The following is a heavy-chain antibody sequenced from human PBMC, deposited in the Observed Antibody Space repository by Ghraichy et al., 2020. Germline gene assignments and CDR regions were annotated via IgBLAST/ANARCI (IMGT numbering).Heavy chain of an antibody. J-gene: IGHJ6*02. CDR3: AREGGEADSITMYGMDV. CDR2: TYYRSKWYN. Sequence: SQTLSLTCAISGDSVSSNSAAWNWIRQSPSRGLEWLGRTYYRSKWYNDYAVSVKSRITINPDTSKNQFSLQLNSVTPEDTAVYYCAREGGEADSITMYGMDVWGQGTTVTVSS. V-gene: IGHV6-1*01. CDR1: GDSVSSNSAA. D-gene: IGHD3-10*01.